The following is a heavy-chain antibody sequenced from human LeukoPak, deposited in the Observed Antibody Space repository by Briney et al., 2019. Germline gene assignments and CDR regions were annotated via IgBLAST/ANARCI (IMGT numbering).Heavy chain of an antibody. CDR1: GYTCTSYS. CDR3: ARGLVVVAASPHDY. CDR2: INTNTGNP. J-gene: IGHJ4*02. Sequence: ASVKVSCKASGYTCTSYSVNWVRQAPGQGLEWLGWINTNTGNPTYAQGFTGRFVFSLDTSVSTAYLQISSLKAEDTAVYYCARGLVVVAASPHDYWGQGTLVTVSS. D-gene: IGHD2-15*01. V-gene: IGHV7-4-1*02.